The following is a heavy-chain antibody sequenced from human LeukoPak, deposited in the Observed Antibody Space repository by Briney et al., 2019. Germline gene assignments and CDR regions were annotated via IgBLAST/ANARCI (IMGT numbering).Heavy chain of an antibody. Sequence: SETLSLTCAVYGGSFSGYYWSWIRQPPGKGLERIGEINHSGSTNYNPSLKSRVTISVDTSKNQFSLKLSSVTAADTAVYYCARAKSAILGGRKYYYYGMDVWGQGTTVTVSS. V-gene: IGHV4-34*01. J-gene: IGHJ6*02. CDR3: ARAKSAILGGRKYYYYGMDV. CDR1: GGSFSGYY. CDR2: INHSGST. D-gene: IGHD2-2*02.